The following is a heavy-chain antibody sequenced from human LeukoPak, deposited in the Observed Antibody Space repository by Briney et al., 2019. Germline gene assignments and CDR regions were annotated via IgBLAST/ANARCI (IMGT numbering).Heavy chain of an antibody. CDR1: GGSINSYS. CDR3: AKEDWWNDGGFDV. D-gene: IGHD1-1*01. Sequence: TSETLSLTCTVSGGSINSYSWSWIRQPPGKGLEWIGYISYSGTTNYNPSLKSRVTISVDTSKNQLSLKLSSVTAADTAIYYCAKEDWWNDGGFDVWGQGTMVTVSS. J-gene: IGHJ3*01. V-gene: IGHV4-59*01. CDR2: ISYSGTT.